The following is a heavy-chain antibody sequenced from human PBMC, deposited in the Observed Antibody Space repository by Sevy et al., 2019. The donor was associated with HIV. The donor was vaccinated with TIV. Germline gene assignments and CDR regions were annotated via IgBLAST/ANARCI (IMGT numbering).Heavy chain of an antibody. CDR2: ISGSGGST. CDR3: AKDVWFGELSGLYYYYGMDV. Sequence: GGSLRLSCAASGFSLRSYAMSWVRQAPGKGLEWVSFISGSGGSTYYADSVKGRFTISRDNSKKMLYMQMNSLRVEDTAVYYCAKDVWFGELSGLYYYYGMDVWGQGTTVTVSS. CDR1: GFSLRSYA. D-gene: IGHD3-10*01. J-gene: IGHJ6*02. V-gene: IGHV3-23*01.